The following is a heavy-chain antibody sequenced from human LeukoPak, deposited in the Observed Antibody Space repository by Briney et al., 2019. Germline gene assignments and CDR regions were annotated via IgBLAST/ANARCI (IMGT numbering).Heavy chain of an antibody. CDR3: ARDTITLLGGWFDP. V-gene: IGHV1-18*01. J-gene: IGHJ5*02. Sequence: ASVKVSCKASGYTFTSYGISWVRQAPGQGLEWTGWISAYNGNTNYAQKLQGRVTMTTDTSTSTAYMELRSLRSDDTAVYYCARDTITLLGGWFDPWGQGTLVTVSS. CDR2: ISAYNGNT. D-gene: IGHD1-14*01. CDR1: GYTFTSYG.